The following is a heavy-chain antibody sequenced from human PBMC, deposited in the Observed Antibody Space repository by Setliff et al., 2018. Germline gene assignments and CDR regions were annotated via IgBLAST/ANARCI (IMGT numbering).Heavy chain of an antibody. Sequence: GSLRLSCAASGFTFSSYWMSWVRQAPGKGLEWIGYISNRGSTDYNPSLKSRVTISEDTSRSQFSLKLTAGTTADTAVYYCARDHAYGSRFYYYYYGMDVWGQGTTVTVSS. D-gene: IGHD3-10*01. CDR3: ARDHAYGSRFYYYYYGMDV. V-gene: IGHV4-59*01. CDR1: GFTFSSYW. J-gene: IGHJ6*02. CDR2: ISNRGST.